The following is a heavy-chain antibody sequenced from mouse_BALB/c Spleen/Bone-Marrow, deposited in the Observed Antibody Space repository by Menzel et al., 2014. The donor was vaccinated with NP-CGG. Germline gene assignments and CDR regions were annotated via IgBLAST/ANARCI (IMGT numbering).Heavy chain of an antibody. CDR1: GFLLTGYG. D-gene: IGHD2-4*01. J-gene: IGHJ4*01. Sequence: VMLVESGPGLVAPSQSLSITCTVSGFLLTGYGVSWVRQPPGKGLEWLGMIWGDGSTDYNSALKSRLSISKDNSKSQVFLKMNSLQTDDTARYYCARDSFLITRALDYWGQGTSVTVSS. CDR2: IWGDGST. CDR3: ARDSFLITRALDY. V-gene: IGHV2-6-7*01.